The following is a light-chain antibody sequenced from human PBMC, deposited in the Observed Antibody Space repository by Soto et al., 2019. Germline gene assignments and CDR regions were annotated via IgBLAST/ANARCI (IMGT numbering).Light chain of an antibody. CDR2: KAS. J-gene: IGKJ1*01. CDR1: QGIGDW. V-gene: IGKV1-5*03. Sequence: DIQMTQSPSTLSASVGDRVTITCRASQGIGDWLAWFQQKPGKAPKLLIYKASNLESGVPSTFSGSASGTEFTLTLSSLQPDDSASYYCQHYYDHSWTFGQGTKVEIK. CDR3: QHYYDHSWT.